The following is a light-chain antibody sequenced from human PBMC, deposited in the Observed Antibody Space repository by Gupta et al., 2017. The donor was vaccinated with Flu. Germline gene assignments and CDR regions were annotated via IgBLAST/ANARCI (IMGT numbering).Light chain of an antibody. J-gene: IGKJ2*01. CDR1: QSVSSSY. CDR2: GAS. V-gene: IGKV3-20*01. CDR3: QKYGSSIP. Sequence: ELVLTRSPGALSLSPGERATLSCRASQSVSSSYLAWYQQKPGQAPRLLIYGASSRATGIPDRFSGSGSGTDFTLTISRLEPEDFAVYYCQKYGSSIPLGQGTKLEIK.